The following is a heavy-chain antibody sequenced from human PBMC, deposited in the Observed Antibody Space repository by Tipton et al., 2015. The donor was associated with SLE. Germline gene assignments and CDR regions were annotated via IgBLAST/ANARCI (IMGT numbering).Heavy chain of an antibody. CDR2: IYTSGST. J-gene: IGHJ6*03. CDR3: ASDVFHGDYVNYYYYYMHV. V-gene: IGHV4-4*09. CDR1: GGSISSYY. D-gene: IGHD4-17*01. Sequence: TLSLTCTVSGGSISSYYWSWIRQPAGKGLEWIGYIYTSGSTNYNPSLKSRVTISVDTSKNQFSLKLSSVTAADTAVYYCASDVFHGDYVNYYYYYMHVWGKGTTVTVS.